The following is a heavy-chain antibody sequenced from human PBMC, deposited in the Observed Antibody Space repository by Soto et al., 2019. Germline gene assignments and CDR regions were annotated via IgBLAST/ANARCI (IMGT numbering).Heavy chain of an antibody. CDR3: ARDAPQDYYDSSGYSRPYYYYGMDV. V-gene: IGHV3-21*01. Sequence: LIVSGASSGITFSSYSMNLVLQAPGKGLEWVSSISSSSSYIYYADSVKGRFTISRDNAKNSLYLQMNSLRAEDTAVYYCARDAPQDYYDSSGYSRPYYYYGMDVWGQGTTVTVSS. CDR2: ISSSSSYI. D-gene: IGHD3-22*01. CDR1: GITFSSYS. J-gene: IGHJ6*02.